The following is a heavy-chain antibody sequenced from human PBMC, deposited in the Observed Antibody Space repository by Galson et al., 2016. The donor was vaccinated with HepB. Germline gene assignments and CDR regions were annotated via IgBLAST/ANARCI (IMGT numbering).Heavy chain of an antibody. V-gene: IGHV1-24*01. CDR2: LHPENGET. D-gene: IGHD3-3*01. J-gene: IGHJ6*02. CDR3: ATGPIWSGYYGPVDGMDV. Sequence: SVKVSCKVSGYTLIQLSMHWVRQAPGTGLEWMGGLHPENGETIHAQKFQGRVTMIEDTSTDTAYMELSSLTSEETAVYYCATGPIWSGYYGPVDGMDVWGQGTTVTVSS. CDR1: GYTLIQLS.